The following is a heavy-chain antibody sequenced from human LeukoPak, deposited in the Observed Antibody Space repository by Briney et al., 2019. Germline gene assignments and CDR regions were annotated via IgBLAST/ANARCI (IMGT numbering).Heavy chain of an antibody. CDR2: MYSRGDT. Sequence: GGSLRPSCAASGFTVSDNYMSWVRQAPGKGLEWVSVMYSRGDTYYANSVKGRFTFSRDISKNTLYLQMNGLRVEDTAMYYCARDAPQVPAAGVLASWGQGTLVIVSS. CDR1: GFTVSDNY. V-gene: IGHV3-53*01. D-gene: IGHD6-13*01. J-gene: IGHJ5*02. CDR3: ARDAPQVPAAGVLAS.